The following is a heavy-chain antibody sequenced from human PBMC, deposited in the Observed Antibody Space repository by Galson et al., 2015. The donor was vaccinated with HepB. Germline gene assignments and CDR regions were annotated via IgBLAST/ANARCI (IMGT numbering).Heavy chain of an antibody. Sequence: SLRLSCAASGLTFSSYAMHWVRQAPGKGLEWVAVISYDGSNKYYADSVKGRFTISRDNSKNTLYLQMNSLRAEDTAVYYCARDQGLVIAAAGTVDYWGQGTLVTVSS. CDR1: GLTFSSYA. CDR3: ARDQGLVIAAAGTVDY. CDR2: ISYDGSNK. J-gene: IGHJ4*02. V-gene: IGHV3-30*04. D-gene: IGHD6-13*01.